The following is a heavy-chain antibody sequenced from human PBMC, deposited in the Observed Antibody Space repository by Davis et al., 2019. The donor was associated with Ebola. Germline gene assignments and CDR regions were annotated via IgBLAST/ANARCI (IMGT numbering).Heavy chain of an antibody. D-gene: IGHD4-23*01. CDR2: IIPILGIA. V-gene: IGHV1-69*04. CDR1: GYTLTELS. CDR3: ARAPTVGNWFDP. J-gene: IGHJ5*02. Sequence: SVKVSCKVSGYTLTELSMHWVRQAPGQGLEWMGRIIPILGIANYAQKFQGRVTITADKSTSTAYMELSSLRSEDTAVYYCARAPTVGNWFDPWGQGTLVTVSS.